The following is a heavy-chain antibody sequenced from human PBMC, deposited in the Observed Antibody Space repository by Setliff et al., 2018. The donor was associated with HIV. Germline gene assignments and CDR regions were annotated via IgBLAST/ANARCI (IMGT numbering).Heavy chain of an antibody. D-gene: IGHD6-13*01. CDR3: ARGRWYSSSWYEY. CDR2: IYTSGSS. Sequence: SETLSLTCTVSGGSISSGSYYWTWIRQPAGKGLEWIGQIYTSGSSNYNPSLKSRVTIGVDTSKNQFSLKLTSVTAADAAVYYGARGRWYSSSWYEYWGQGSLVTVSS. CDR1: GGSISSGSYY. V-gene: IGHV4-61*09. J-gene: IGHJ4*02.